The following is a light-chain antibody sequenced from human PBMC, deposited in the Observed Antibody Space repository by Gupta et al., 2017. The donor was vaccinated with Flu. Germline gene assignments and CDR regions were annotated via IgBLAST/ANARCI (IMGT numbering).Light chain of an antibody. CDR3: QQSYSTPLT. Sequence: DIQMPQSPSSLSASVGDRVTITCRPSQNIRNYLNWYQQKPGKAPKLLIYSTSNLQSGVPSRFSGSTSGTDFTLTVSSLQPEDFATYYCQQSYSTPLTFGGGTKVEIK. CDR2: STS. V-gene: IGKV1-39*01. J-gene: IGKJ4*01. CDR1: QNIRNY.